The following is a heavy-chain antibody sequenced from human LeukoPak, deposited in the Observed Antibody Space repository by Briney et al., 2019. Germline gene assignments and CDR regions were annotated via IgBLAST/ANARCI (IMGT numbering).Heavy chain of an antibody. D-gene: IGHD1-14*01. Sequence: PGGSLRLSCAASGFTFSSYEMNWVRQAPGKGLEWVSYISSSGSTIYYADSVKGRFTISRDNAKNSLYLQMSSLRAEDTAVYYCAREVSTLDYWGQGTLVTVSS. CDR3: AREVSTLDY. V-gene: IGHV3-48*03. CDR1: GFTFSSYE. J-gene: IGHJ4*02. CDR2: ISSSGSTI.